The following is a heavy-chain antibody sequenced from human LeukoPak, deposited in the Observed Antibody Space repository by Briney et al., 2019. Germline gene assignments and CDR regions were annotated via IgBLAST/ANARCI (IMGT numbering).Heavy chain of an antibody. CDR1: GGSISGYY. CDR2: VHYSGNT. CDR3: VIGPGWQPDY. D-gene: IGHD5-24*01. J-gene: IGHJ4*02. Sequence: SETLSLTCTVSGGSISGYYQNWVRQSPGRGLEWIGLVHYSGNTNYNPTLKSRVSISTDTSKNQFSLELTSVTAADTAVYYCVIGPGWQPDYWGQGIPVTVSS. V-gene: IGHV4-59*03.